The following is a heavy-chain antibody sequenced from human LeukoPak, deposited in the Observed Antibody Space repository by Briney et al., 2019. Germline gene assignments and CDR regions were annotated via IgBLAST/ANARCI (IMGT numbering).Heavy chain of an antibody. D-gene: IGHD3-3*01. Sequence: SETLSLTCAVYGGSFSGYYWSWIRQPPGKGLEWIGEINHSGSTNYNPSLKSRVTISLDTSKNQFSLKLSSVTAADTAVYYCARNITIFGVVKSGGQGTLVTVSS. CDR1: GGSFSGYY. V-gene: IGHV4-34*01. J-gene: IGHJ4*02. CDR2: INHSGST. CDR3: ARNITIFGVVKS.